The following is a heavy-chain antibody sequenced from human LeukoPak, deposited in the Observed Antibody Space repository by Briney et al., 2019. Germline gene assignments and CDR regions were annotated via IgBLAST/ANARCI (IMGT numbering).Heavy chain of an antibody. CDR3: ATISRGIAVDHDAFDV. D-gene: IGHD6-19*01. V-gene: IGHV1-3*01. J-gene: IGHJ3*01. CDR1: EYPFSRSA. Sequence: ASVKVSCKASEYPFSRSAIHWVRQAPGQRLEWMGWINAGNGDTEYSQNFQGRVTITRDTSASTAYMELSSLRSEDTSVYYCATISRGIAVDHDAFDVWGQGTMVTVSS. CDR2: INAGNGDT.